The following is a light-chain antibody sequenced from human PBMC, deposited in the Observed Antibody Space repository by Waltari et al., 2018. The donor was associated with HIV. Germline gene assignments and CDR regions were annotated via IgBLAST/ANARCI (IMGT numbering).Light chain of an antibody. Sequence: DIVMTQSPDSLAVSLGERTTINCKSSPSVLYSPYNYNYFAWYQQKPGTPPRLLIYWASTRESGVPDRFSGSGSGTDFTLTISSLQAEDVAVYYCQQYFSTPHTFAGGTKVEIK. V-gene: IGKV4-1*01. CDR2: WAS. CDR3: QQYFSTPHT. J-gene: IGKJ4*01. CDR1: PSVLYSPYNYNY.